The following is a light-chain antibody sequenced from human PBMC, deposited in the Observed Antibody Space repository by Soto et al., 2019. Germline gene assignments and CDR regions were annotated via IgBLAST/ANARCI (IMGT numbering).Light chain of an antibody. Sequence: DIVMTQSPESLAVSLGQRATFNCKSSQNVLYSSNNKNYLAWYQQKPRQPPKLLIYWASTRESGVPDRFSGSGSGTDFTLTISSLQAEDVAVYYCQQYYGSPFTFGPGTKVDIK. J-gene: IGKJ3*01. CDR1: QNVLYSSNNKNY. CDR2: WAS. CDR3: QQYYGSPFT. V-gene: IGKV4-1*01.